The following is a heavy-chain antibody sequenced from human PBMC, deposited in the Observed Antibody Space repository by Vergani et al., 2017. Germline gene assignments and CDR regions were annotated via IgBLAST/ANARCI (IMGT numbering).Heavy chain of an antibody. CDR3: VREGSYCGSTTCRNPSYVYYYRMDV. V-gene: IGHV3-33*01. CDR1: GFTFSTYA. CDR2: IYYDGSKK. J-gene: IGHJ6*04. D-gene: IGHD2-21*01. Sequence: QVQLVESGGGVVQPGRSLRLSCTSSGFTFSTYAMHWVRQAPGKGLEWVAIIYYDGSKKYYADSVKGRFTISRDNSRNTLDLLMSSLRAEDTAIYYCVREGSYCGSTTCRNPSYVYYYRMDVLGEGTTVTVSS.